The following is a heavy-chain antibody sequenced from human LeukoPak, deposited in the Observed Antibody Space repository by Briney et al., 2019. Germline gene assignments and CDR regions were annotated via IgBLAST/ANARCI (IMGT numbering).Heavy chain of an antibody. CDR3: VKGLDYSSSQMDS. Sequence: PGGSLRLSCAASGFTFSSYAMSWVRQAPGKGLEWVSAISGSGGSTYYADSLKGRVTISRDNSKNTLYLQMNSLRAEDTAVYYCVKGLDYSSSQMDSWGQGTLVTVSS. CDR2: ISGSGGST. V-gene: IGHV3-23*01. CDR1: GFTFSSYA. J-gene: IGHJ4*02. D-gene: IGHD6-6*01.